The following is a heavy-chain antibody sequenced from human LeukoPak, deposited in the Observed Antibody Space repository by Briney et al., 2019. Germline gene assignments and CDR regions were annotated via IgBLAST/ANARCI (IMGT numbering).Heavy chain of an antibody. Sequence: SGGSLRLSCAASGFTFSSYAMHWVRQAPGKGLEWVAVISYDGSNKYYADSVKGRFTISRDNSKNTLYLQMNNLRAEDTAVYYCAREYSSFSSLSPRDYYYYGMDVWGQGTTVTVSS. V-gene: IGHV3-30-3*01. J-gene: IGHJ6*02. D-gene: IGHD6-6*01. CDR3: AREYSSFSSLSPRDYYYYGMDV. CDR1: GFTFSSYA. CDR2: ISYDGSNK.